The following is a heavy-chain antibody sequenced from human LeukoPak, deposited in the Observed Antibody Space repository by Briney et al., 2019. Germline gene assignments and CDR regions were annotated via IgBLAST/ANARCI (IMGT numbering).Heavy chain of an antibody. J-gene: IGHJ4*02. V-gene: IGHV3-33*06. CDR3: AKNARAYCGGDCYFLDRKGYFDY. CDR2: IWYDGSNR. CDR1: GFTFSSYG. D-gene: IGHD2-21*02. Sequence: GGSLRLSCAASGFTFSSYGMHWVRQAPGKGLEWEAVIWYDGSNRYYADSVKVRFTISRDNSKNTLYLQMNSLRAEDTAVYCCAKNARAYCGGDCYFLDRKGYFDYWGQGTLVTVSS.